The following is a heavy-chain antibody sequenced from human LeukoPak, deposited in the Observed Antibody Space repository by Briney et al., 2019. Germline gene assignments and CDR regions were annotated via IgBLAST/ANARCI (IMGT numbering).Heavy chain of an antibody. J-gene: IGHJ4*02. CDR3: ARSPTSWYFDY. V-gene: IGHV3-30*02. CDR2: IRYHGRDK. Sequence: GGSPRLSCAASGFTFSGSGMHWVRQAPGKGLEWVAFIRYHGRDKFYADSVKGRFTISRDNSKNTLYLQMNSLRPEDTSVYYCARSPTSWYFDYWGQGTLVTVSS. CDR1: GFTFSGSG. D-gene: IGHD2-2*01.